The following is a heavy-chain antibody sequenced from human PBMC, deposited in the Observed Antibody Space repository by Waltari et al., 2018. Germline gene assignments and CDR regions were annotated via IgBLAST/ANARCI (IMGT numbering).Heavy chain of an antibody. V-gene: IGHV1-2*02. Sequence: QVQLVQSGVEVKKPGASVTVSCKASGYTFPVYYLHWIRQAPGQGPGWMGWINPNNGATHYAQKFQGRVTMTRDTSINTAYLEVTSDDTAVYFCARDRWGESHGYGYWGRGTLVTVSS. CDR1: GYTFPVYY. J-gene: IGHJ4*02. CDR2: INPNNGAT. CDR3: ARDRWGESHGYGY. D-gene: IGHD7-27*01.